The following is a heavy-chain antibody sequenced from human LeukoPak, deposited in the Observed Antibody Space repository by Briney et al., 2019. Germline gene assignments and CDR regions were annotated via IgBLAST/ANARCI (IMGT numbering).Heavy chain of an antibody. Sequence: SETLSLTCTVSGGSISSSSYYWGWIRQPPGKGLEWIGSIYYSGSTYYNPSLKNRVTISVDTSKNQFSLKLSSVTAADTAVYYCARVLSAAGTLGGWGQGTLVTVSS. V-gene: IGHV4-39*07. CDR2: IYYSGST. J-gene: IGHJ4*02. CDR3: ARVLSAAGTLGG. D-gene: IGHD6-13*01. CDR1: GGSISSSSYY.